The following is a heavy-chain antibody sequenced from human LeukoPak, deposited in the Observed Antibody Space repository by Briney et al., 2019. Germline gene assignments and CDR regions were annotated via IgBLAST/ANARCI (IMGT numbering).Heavy chain of an antibody. CDR1: GYTFSSYG. Sequence: ASVKVSCKGSGYTFSSYGISWVRQAPGQGLEWMGWISTYNGNTNYAQKLQGRITMTTDTSTSTAYMELRSLRSDDTAVYYCARVDEDGFDYWGQGTLVTVSS. CDR3: ARVDEDGFDY. V-gene: IGHV1-18*01. CDR2: ISTYNGNT. J-gene: IGHJ4*02.